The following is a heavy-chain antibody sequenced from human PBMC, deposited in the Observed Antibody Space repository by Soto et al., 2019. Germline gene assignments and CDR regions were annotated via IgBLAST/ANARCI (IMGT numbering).Heavy chain of an antibody. CDR1: GGSISSGGHY. CDR3: ARDSIASAGTPFGYYYSGMDV. V-gene: IGHV4-31*03. CDR2: IYYSGST. J-gene: IGHJ6*02. Sequence: QVQLQESGPGLVKPSQTLSLTCTVSGGSISSGGHYWNWIRQHPGKGLEWIGYIYYSGSTDYNPSRKRRVTMSVDTSKTQFSLNLSSVTAADTAVYFCARDSIASAGTPFGYYYSGMDVWGQGTTVTVSS. D-gene: IGHD6-13*01.